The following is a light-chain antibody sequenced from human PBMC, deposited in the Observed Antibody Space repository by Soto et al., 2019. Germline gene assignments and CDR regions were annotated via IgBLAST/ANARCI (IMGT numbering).Light chain of an antibody. CDR2: GAA. Sequence: PGERATLSCRASQSVTSNYLAWYQHKPGQAPRCLIYGAASRSTGIPDRFSGSGSGTDFTLTISRLEPEDFAVYYCQQYGPSLTFGQGTKLEIK. CDR1: QSVTSNY. CDR3: QQYGPSLT. J-gene: IGKJ2*01. V-gene: IGKV3-20*01.